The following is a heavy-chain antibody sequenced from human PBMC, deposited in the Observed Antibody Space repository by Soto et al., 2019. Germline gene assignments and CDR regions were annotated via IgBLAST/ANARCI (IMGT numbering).Heavy chain of an antibody. CDR1: GYTFTSYG. CDR2: ISAYNGNT. J-gene: IGHJ4*02. D-gene: IGHD2-8*01. V-gene: IGHV1-18*01. CDR3: AREDCTNGVCYLLDY. Sequence: QVQLVQSGAEVKKPGASVKVSCKASGYTFTSYGISWVRQAPGQGLEWMGWISAYNGNTNYAQKLQGRVTMTTDTSTSRAYMELRSLRSDDTAVYYCAREDCTNGVCYLLDYWGQGTLVTVSS.